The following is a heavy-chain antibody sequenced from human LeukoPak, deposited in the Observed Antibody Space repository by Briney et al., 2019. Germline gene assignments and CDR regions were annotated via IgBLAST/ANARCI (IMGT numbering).Heavy chain of an antibody. V-gene: IGHV1-2*02. CDR1: GYTFTGYY. Sequence: GASVKVSCKASGYTFTGYYMHWVRQAPGQGLEWMGWINPNSGGTNYAQQFQGRVTMTRDTSISTAYMELSRLRSDDTAVYFCARDRTKIPGISMVRGVTKFYYYYMDIWGKGTTVTVSS. CDR2: INPNSGGT. D-gene: IGHD3-10*01. CDR3: ARDRTKIPGISMVRGVTKFYYYYMDI. J-gene: IGHJ6*03.